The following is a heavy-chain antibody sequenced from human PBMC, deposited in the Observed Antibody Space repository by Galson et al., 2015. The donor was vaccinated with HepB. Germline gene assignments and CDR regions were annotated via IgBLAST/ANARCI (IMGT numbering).Heavy chain of an antibody. CDR2: ISGSGGST. Sequence: SLRLSCAASGFTFSSYAMSWVRQAPGKGLEWVSAISGSGGSTYYADSVKGRFTISRDNSKNTLYLQMNGLRAEDTAVYYCAKDLVLSSSWSWFDPWGQGTLVAVSS. V-gene: IGHV3-23*01. D-gene: IGHD6-13*01. CDR1: GFTFSSYA. CDR3: AKDLVLSSSWSWFDP. J-gene: IGHJ5*02.